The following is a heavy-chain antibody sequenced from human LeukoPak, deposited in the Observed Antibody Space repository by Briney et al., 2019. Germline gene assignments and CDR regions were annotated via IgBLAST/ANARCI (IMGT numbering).Heavy chain of an antibody. V-gene: IGHV1-18*01. Sequence: GASVMVSCKASGYTFTSYGISWVRQAPGQGLEWMGWISAYNGNTNYAQKLQGRVTMTTDTSTSTAYTELRSLRSDDTAVYYCARDRDDSSGYYYLDAFDIWGQGTMVTVSS. J-gene: IGHJ3*02. CDR3: ARDRDDSSGYYYLDAFDI. CDR1: GYTFTSYG. CDR2: ISAYNGNT. D-gene: IGHD3-22*01.